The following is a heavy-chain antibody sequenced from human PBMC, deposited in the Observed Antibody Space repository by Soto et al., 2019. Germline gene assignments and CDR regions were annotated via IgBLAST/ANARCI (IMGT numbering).Heavy chain of an antibody. CDR1: GFTFSSYA. J-gene: IGHJ3*02. CDR2: ISGSGGST. V-gene: IGHV3-23*01. D-gene: IGHD6-19*01. CDR3: AKDRAEVAVAGMGAFDI. Sequence: GGSLRLSCAASGFTFSSYAMSWVRQAPGKGLEWVSAISGSGGSTYYADSVKGRFTISRDNSKNTLYLQMNSLRAEDTAVYYCAKDRAEVAVAGMGAFDIWGQGTMVTVSS.